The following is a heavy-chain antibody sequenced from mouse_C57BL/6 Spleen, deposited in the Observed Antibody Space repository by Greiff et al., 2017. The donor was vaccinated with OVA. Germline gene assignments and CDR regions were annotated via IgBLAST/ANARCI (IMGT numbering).Heavy chain of an antibody. D-gene: IGHD4-1*01. CDR2: IYPGSGST. CDR1: GYTFTSYW. Sequence: VQLQQPGAELVKPGASVKMSCKASGYTFTSYWITWVKQRPGQGLEWIGDIYPGSGSTNYNEKFKSKATLTVATSSSTASLQLSSLTSEDAAVYYCARLGRSAYWGQGTLVTVSA. CDR3: ARLGRSAY. V-gene: IGHV1-55*01. J-gene: IGHJ3*01.